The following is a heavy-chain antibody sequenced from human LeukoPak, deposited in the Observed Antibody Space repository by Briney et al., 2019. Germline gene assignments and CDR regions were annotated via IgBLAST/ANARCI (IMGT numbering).Heavy chain of an antibody. V-gene: IGHV4-59*12. CDR1: GGSISNYF. D-gene: IGHD3-3*01. CDR3: ARSRGGVTLDS. Sequence: SETLSLTCTVSGGSISNYFCSWIRQPPGKGLEWIGYISYSGSTNYNPSLRSRVTMSIDASKNQFSLRLSSETAADTAVYLCARSRGGVTLDSWGQGTLVTVSS. J-gene: IGHJ4*02. CDR2: ISYSGST.